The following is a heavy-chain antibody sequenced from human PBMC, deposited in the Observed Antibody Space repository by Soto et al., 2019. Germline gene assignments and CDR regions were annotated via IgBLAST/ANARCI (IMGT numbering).Heavy chain of an antibody. V-gene: IGHV1-3*01. Sequence: ASVKVSCKASGYTVTNYAMHWVRQAPGQRLEWMGWINAGNGDTKYSQQFQGRVTISRDTPATTAYMDLSSLRYEDTAVYYWATGSDWSKPFDSWGQGTRVTVSS. J-gene: IGHJ4*02. CDR3: ATGSDWSKPFDS. CDR1: GYTVTNYA. D-gene: IGHD6-19*01. CDR2: INAGNGDT.